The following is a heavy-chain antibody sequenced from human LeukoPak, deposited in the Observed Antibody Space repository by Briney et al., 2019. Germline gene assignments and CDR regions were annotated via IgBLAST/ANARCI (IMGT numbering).Heavy chain of an antibody. CDR2: INWNSDTK. Sequence: GGSLRLSCVGSGFAFHNYAMHWVRRPPGKGLEWVSAINWNSDTKAYADSVKGRFTISRDRARNSLYLQMDSLRPEDTALYYCAKDTGGNGAYFYAMDVWARAPRSPSP. CDR1: GFAFHNYA. V-gene: IGHV3-9*01. CDR3: AKDTGGNGAYFYAMDV. D-gene: IGHD4-23*01. J-gene: IGHJ6*02.